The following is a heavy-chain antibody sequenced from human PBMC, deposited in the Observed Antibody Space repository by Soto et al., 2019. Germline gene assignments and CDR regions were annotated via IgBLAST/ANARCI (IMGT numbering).Heavy chain of an antibody. J-gene: IGHJ4*02. Sequence: GSLRLSCAASGFTFSSYAMHWVRQAPGKGLEWVAVISYDGSNKYYADSVKGRFTISRDNSKNTLYLQMNSLRAEDTAVYYCARERVEDFTWGQGTLVTVSS. CDR1: GFTFSSYA. CDR3: ARERVEDFT. D-gene: IGHD2-15*01. V-gene: IGHV3-30-3*01. CDR2: ISYDGSNK.